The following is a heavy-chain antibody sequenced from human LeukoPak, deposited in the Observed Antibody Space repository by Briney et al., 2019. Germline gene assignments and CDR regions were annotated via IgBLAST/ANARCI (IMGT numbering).Heavy chain of an antibody. D-gene: IGHD1-26*01. J-gene: IGHJ5*02. CDR1: GASIITYY. CDR2: IDTSGST. V-gene: IGHV4-4*09. CDR3: ATTTKLAWFDP. Sequence: SETLSLTCTVSGASIITYYWSWIRQPPGKGLDGIGYIDTSGSTNYNPSLKSRVTISVETSRNQFSLKLSSVTAADTAVYYCATTTKLAWFDPWGQGTLVTVSS.